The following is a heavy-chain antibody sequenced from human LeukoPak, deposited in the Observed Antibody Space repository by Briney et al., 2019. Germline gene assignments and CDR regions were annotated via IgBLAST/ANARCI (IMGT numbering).Heavy chain of an antibody. CDR2: IHGNGST. CDR3: ARDMVSTWPYFYSYYYMDV. V-gene: IGHV4-4*07. D-gene: IGHD6-13*01. J-gene: IGHJ6*03. Sequence: PSATLSLTCTVSGASITSYSWNWIRQPAGKGLEWIGRIHGNGSTNYNPSLKSRVTMSLDTSKSQFSLKLPSVTAADTALYYCARDMVSTWPYFYSYYYMDVWGQGTTVAVSS. CDR1: GASITSYS.